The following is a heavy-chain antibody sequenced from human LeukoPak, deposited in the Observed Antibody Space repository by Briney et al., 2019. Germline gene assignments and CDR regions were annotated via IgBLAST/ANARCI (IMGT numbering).Heavy chain of an antibody. Sequence: PSETLSLTCSVSGGSISNSRYYWGWLRQPPGKGLEWIGSIYYSGSTYYNPSLKSRVTISVDTSKNQFSLKLSSVTAADTAVYYCASRSSIWSGYQDTLYYFDSWGQGTLVTVSS. CDR3: ASRSSIWSGYQDTLYYFDS. D-gene: IGHD3-3*01. V-gene: IGHV4-39*07. CDR1: GGSISNSRYY. CDR2: IYYSGST. J-gene: IGHJ4*02.